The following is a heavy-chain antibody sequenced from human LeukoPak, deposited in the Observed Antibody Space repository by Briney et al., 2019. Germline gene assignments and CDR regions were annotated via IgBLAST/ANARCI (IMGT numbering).Heavy chain of an antibody. CDR3: ARETGYSSSWPLAY. Sequence: PGGSLRLSCAASGFTFSSYALHWVRQAPGKGLEGVAVISYDGNNKYYADSVKGRFTISRDDSKNTVYLQMNSLRAEDTAVYYCARETGYSSSWPLAYWGQGTLVTVSS. V-gene: IGHV3-30-3*01. J-gene: IGHJ4*02. D-gene: IGHD6-13*01. CDR2: ISYDGNNK. CDR1: GFTFSSYA.